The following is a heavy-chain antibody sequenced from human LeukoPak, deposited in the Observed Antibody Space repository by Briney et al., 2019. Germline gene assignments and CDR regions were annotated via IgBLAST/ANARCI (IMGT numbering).Heavy chain of an antibody. Sequence: SETLSLTCTVSGGSISSYYWSWIRQPPGKGLEWIGYIYYSEYTNYNPSLKSRVTISVDTSKNQFSLKLSSVTAADTAVYYCARHEYSGSYIDYWGQRTLGTVSS. CDR1: GGSISSYY. J-gene: IGHJ4*02. CDR2: IYYSEYT. D-gene: IGHD1-26*01. CDR3: ARHEYSGSYIDY. V-gene: IGHV4-59*08.